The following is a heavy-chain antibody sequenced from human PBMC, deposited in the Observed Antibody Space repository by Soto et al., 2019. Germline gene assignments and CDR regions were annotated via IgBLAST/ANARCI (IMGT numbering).Heavy chain of an antibody. V-gene: IGHV1-18*04. CDR2: ISAYNGNT. J-gene: IGHJ5*02. CDR3: ARVGRTMTYYYDSSGYLGWFDP. CDR1: GYTFTSYG. D-gene: IGHD3-22*01. Sequence: QVQLVQSGAEVKKPGASVKVSCKASGYTFTSYGISWVRQAPGQGFEWMGGISAYNGNTNYAQKLQGRVTMTTDTSTSTAYMELRSLRSDDTAVYYCARVGRTMTYYYDSSGYLGWFDPWGQGTLVTVSS.